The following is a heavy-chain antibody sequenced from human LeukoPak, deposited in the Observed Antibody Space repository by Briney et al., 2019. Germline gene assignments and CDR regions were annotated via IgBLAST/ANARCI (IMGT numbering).Heavy chain of an antibody. CDR2: IHHTGSA. J-gene: IGHJ4*02. Sequence: SETLSLTCTVSGGSISSYYWSWIRQPPGKGLEWIGYIHHTGSASYNPSLKGRLTMSVDTSKNQFSLKLSSVTAADTAVYYCARQLWRYYFDYWGQGTLVTVSS. V-gene: IGHV4-59*08. D-gene: IGHD5-18*01. CDR3: ARQLWRYYFDY. CDR1: GGSISSYY.